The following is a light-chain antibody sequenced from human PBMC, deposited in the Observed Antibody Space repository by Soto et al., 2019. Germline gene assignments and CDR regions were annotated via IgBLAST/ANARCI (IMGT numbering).Light chain of an antibody. CDR3: QQST. CDR1: QDISNY. Sequence: DIQMTQSPSSLSASVGDRVTITCQASQDISNYLNWYEQKPGKAPKLLIYDASNLERGVPSRFSGSGSGTDFTFTISSLQPEDIATYYCQQSTFGPGTKVEIK. CDR2: DAS. J-gene: IGKJ3*01. V-gene: IGKV1-33*01.